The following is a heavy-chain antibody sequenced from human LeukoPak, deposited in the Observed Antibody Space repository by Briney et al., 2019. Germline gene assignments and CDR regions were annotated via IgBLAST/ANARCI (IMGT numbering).Heavy chain of an antibody. V-gene: IGHV3-33*01. CDR3: AGSRLVKNWFDP. J-gene: IGHJ5*02. Sequence: GGSLRLSCAASGFTFSSYGMHWVRQAPGKGLEWVAVIWYDGSNKYYADSVKGRFTISRDNSKNTLYLQMNSLRAEDTAVYYCAGSRLVKNWFDPWGQGTLVTVSS. D-gene: IGHD6-6*01. CDR1: GFTFSSYG. CDR2: IWYDGSNK.